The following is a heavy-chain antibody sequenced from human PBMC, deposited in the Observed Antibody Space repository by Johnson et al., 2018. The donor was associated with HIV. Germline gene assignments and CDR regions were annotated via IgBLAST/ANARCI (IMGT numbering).Heavy chain of an antibody. CDR1: GFTFSSYA. D-gene: IGHD3-16*01. J-gene: IGHJ3*02. CDR2: ISYDGSNK. Sequence: QMQLVESGGGVVQPGRSLRLSCAASGFTFSSYAMHWVRQAPGKGLEWVAVISYDGSNKYYADSVKGRFTISRDNSKNTLYLQMNSLRAEDTAVYYCSTDHPTAPLFIMNAFDIWGQGTMVTVSS. CDR3: STDHPTAPLFIMNAFDI. V-gene: IGHV3-30*04.